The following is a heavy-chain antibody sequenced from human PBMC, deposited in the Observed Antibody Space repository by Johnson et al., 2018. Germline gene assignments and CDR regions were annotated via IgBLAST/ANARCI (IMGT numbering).Heavy chain of an antibody. CDR2: ISHDGTKT. CDR3: ARDSVAFHGTTYPHYYYMDV. V-gene: IGHV3-30-3*01. D-gene: IGHD1-1*01. J-gene: IGHJ6*03. CDR1: GFTLSSYT. Sequence: QVQLVESGGGVVQPGNSXRLSCAASGFTLSSYTIHWVRQGPVKGLEWVARISHDGTKTNYADSVQGRFPISGDNSRNTLYLQMNSLRAEDTAVYYCARDSVAFHGTTYPHYYYMDVWGKGTTVTVSS.